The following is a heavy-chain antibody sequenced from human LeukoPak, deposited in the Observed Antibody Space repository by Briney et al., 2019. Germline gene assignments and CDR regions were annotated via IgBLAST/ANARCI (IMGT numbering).Heavy chain of an antibody. CDR1: GYTFTGYY. V-gene: IGHV1-2*02. Sequence: RASVKVSCKASGYTFTGYYMHWVRQAPGQGLEWMGWINPNSGGTNYAQKFQGRVTMTRDTSISTAYMELSRLRSDDTAVYYCARDYTYRYGPGSYFLANDYWGRGTLVTVSS. D-gene: IGHD3-10*01. J-gene: IGHJ4*02. CDR2: INPNSGGT. CDR3: ARDYTYRYGPGSYFLANDY.